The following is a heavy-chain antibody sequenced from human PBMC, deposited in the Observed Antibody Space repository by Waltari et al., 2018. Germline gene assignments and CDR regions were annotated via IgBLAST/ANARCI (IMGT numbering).Heavy chain of an antibody. J-gene: IGHJ4*02. Sequence: QVQLQESGPGLVKPSETLSLTCTVSGGSISSYYWSWIRQPAGKGLEWIGRIYTSGSTNYNPSLKSRVTMSVDTSKYQFSLKLSSVTAADTAVYYCARSYCSSTSCYLFFDYWGQGTLVTVSS. CDR3: ARSYCSSTSCYLFFDY. V-gene: IGHV4-4*07. CDR1: GGSISSYY. CDR2: IYTSGST. D-gene: IGHD2-2*01.